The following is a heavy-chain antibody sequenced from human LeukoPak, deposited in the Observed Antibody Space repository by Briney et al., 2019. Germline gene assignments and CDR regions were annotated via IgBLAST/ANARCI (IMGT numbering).Heavy chain of an antibody. D-gene: IGHD3-22*01. CDR2: IRSNANSYAT. J-gene: IGHJ5*02. Sequence: GGSLRLSCAASGFTFSGSAMHWVRQASGKGLEWVGRIRSNANSYATAYAASVKGRFTISRDDSKNTAYLQMNSLKTEDTAVYYCTRQRGSGHGLSYYYDSSGYQSWGQGTLVTVSS. CDR3: TRQRGSGHGLSYYYDSSGYQS. CDR1: GFTFSGSA. V-gene: IGHV3-73*01.